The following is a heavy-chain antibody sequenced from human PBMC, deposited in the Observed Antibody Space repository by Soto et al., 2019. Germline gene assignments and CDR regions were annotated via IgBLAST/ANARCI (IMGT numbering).Heavy chain of an antibody. CDR1: GFTFSSYA. Sequence: GGSLRLSCAASGFTFSSYAMHWARQAPGKGLEWVTVISIRGGDEYYAESVRGRFTISRDDSKNTLYLQMDSLRVEDTAVYYCARGTIVARQHLDYWGQGTLVTVPQ. J-gene: IGHJ4*02. D-gene: IGHD6-6*01. V-gene: IGHV3-30*03. CDR2: ISIRGGDE. CDR3: ARGTIVARQHLDY.